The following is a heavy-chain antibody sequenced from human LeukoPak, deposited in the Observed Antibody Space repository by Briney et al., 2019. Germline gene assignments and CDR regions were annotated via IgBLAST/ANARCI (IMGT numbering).Heavy chain of an antibody. Sequence: GGSLRLSCAASGFTFGSYEMNWVRQAPGKGLEWVSYICTIISTTYYADSVKGRLTVSRDDAKSSLYLQMSSLSAEDAAVYYCARGHYDVLAASYKWTPDYWGQGTLVTVSS. CDR2: ICTIISTT. D-gene: IGHD3-9*01. J-gene: IGHJ4*02. CDR3: ARGHYDVLAASYKWTPDY. CDR1: GFTFGSYE. V-gene: IGHV3-48*03.